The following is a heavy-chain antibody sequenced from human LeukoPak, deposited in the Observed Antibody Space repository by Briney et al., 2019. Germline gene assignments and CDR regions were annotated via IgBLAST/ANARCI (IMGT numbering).Heavy chain of an antibody. CDR1: GGSISSSSYY. CDR2: IYYSGST. Sequence: PSETLSLTCTVSGGSISSSSYYWGWIRQPPGKGLEWIRSIYYSGSTYYNPSLKSRVTISVDTSKNQFSLKLSSVTAADTAVYYCARDSGRFMDVWGKGTTVTVSS. V-gene: IGHV4-39*07. J-gene: IGHJ6*03. CDR3: ARDSGRFMDV.